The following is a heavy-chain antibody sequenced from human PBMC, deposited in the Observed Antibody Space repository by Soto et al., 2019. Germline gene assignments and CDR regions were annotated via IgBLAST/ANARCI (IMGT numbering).Heavy chain of an antibody. CDR3: ARGSRDCSGGSCFPLPTAEYFRH. CDR1: GGTFSSNV. J-gene: IGHJ1*01. Sequence: QGQLVHSGPEVKKPGSSVQVSCKASGGTFSSNVFTSVRQAPGQGLEWMGWIIPMFGTANYAQKFQGRVTLIADESTRTVYMEVSSVRSEDTDVYYCARGSRDCSGGSCFPLPTAEYFRHWGQGTLVTVSS. V-gene: IGHV1-69*01. D-gene: IGHD2-15*01. CDR2: IIPMFGTA.